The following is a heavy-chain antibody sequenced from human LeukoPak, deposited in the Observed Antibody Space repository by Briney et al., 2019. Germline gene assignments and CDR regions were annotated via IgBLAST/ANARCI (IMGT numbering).Heavy chain of an antibody. Sequence: GGSLRLSCAASGFTSSNYWIGWVRQMPGKGLEWMGIIYPGDSDTRYGPSFQGQVTISADKSISTAYLQWSSLKASDTAMYYCARNYYGSGSYYLVFDIWGQGTMVTVSS. CDR3: ARNYYGSGSYYLVFDI. CDR1: GFTSSNYW. V-gene: IGHV5-51*01. J-gene: IGHJ3*02. D-gene: IGHD3-10*01. CDR2: IYPGDSDT.